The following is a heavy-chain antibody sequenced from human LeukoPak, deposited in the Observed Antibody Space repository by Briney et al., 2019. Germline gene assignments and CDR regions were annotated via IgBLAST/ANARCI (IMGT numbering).Heavy chain of an antibody. J-gene: IGHJ6*03. CDR2: ISAHNGNT. Sequence: GASVKVSCKASGYTFNSYGISWVRQAPGQGLEWMGWISAHNGNTNYEEKVQGRVTMTTDTSTSTAYVELRSLRSDDTAVYYCARDKGTVATYYYYYMDVWGKGTTVTVSS. CDR1: GYTFNSYG. D-gene: IGHD6-19*01. CDR3: ARDKGTVATYYYYYMDV. V-gene: IGHV1-18*01.